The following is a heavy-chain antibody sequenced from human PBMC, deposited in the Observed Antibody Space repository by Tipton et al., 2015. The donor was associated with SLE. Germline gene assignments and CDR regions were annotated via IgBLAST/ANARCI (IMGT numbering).Heavy chain of an antibody. CDR3: ARQAYYGSGYADY. CDR1: GYSISTGYY. V-gene: IGHV4-38-2*02. J-gene: IGHJ4*02. D-gene: IGHD3-22*01. Sequence: TLSLTCTVSGYSISTGYYWGWIRQPPGKGLEWIGNMYQTGTTDYNPSLKSRVTIPIDTSKNQFSLKLSAVTAADTAVYYCARQAYYGSGYADYWGQGTLVTVSS. CDR2: MYQTGTT.